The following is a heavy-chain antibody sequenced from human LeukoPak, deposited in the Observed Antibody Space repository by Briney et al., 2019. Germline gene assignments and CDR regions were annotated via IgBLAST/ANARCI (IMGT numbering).Heavy chain of an antibody. D-gene: IGHD3-3*01. J-gene: IGHJ6*03. V-gene: IGHV3-7*01. Sequence: GGSLRLSCAASGFTFSTYWMTWVRQAPGKGLEWVANIRQDGSEKYYVDSVKGRFSISRDNAKESLYLQMNSLRAEDTAVYYCARDAKSTTIFGEVPNETTYYYYYYMDVWGKGTTVTVSS. CDR3: ARDAKSTTIFGEVPNETTYYYYYYMDV. CDR1: GFTFSTYW. CDR2: IRQDGSEK.